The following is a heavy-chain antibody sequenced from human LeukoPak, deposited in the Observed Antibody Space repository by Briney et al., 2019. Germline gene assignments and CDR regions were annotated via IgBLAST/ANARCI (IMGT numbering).Heavy chain of an antibody. CDR1: GFTFSSYA. D-gene: IGHD3-3*01. Sequence: RGSLRLSCAVSGFTFSSYAMSWIRQAPGKGLEWVSDISSSGRSTYYADSVKGRFTISRDNSKNTLYQQMNSLRAEDTAVYYCARGDFWSGYPRYYYMDVWGKGTTVTVSS. V-gene: IGHV3-23*01. J-gene: IGHJ6*03. CDR3: ARGDFWSGYPRYYYMDV. CDR2: ISSSGRST.